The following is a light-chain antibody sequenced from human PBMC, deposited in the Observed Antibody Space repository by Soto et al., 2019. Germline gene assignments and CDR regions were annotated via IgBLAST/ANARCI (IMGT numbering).Light chain of an antibody. CDR1: SSDVGSYNL. CDR3: CSYAGRDVV. J-gene: IGLJ2*01. V-gene: IGLV2-23*01. Sequence: QSALTQPASVSGSPGQSITISCTGTSSDVGSYNLVSWYQQHPGKAPKHMIYEGSKRPSGVSNRFSGSKSGNTASLTISGLQAEDEADYYCCSYAGRDVVFGGGTKLTVL. CDR2: EGS.